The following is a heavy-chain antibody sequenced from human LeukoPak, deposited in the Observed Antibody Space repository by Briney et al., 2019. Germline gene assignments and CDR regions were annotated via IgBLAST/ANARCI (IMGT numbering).Heavy chain of an antibody. CDR3: ARDFDYGSYGGHAFDI. V-gene: IGHV4-61*08. CDR2: IYYSGTTT. CDR1: GGSVSSGGYY. Sequence: SETLSLTCTVSGGSVSSGGYYWSWIRQPPGKGLEWIGYIYYSGTTTNYNPSLKSRVTISVDTSKNQFSLKLSSVTAADTAVYYCARDFDYGSYGGHAFDIWGQGTMVTVSS. D-gene: IGHD4-11*01. J-gene: IGHJ3*02.